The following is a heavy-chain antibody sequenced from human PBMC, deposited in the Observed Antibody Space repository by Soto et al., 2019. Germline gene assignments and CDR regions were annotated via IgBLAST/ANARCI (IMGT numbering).Heavy chain of an antibody. CDR2: ISSSSSTI. D-gene: IGHD6-13*01. CDR3: ARDVEYSSSWYFNYYGMDV. CDR1: GFTFSSYS. V-gene: IGHV3-48*02. Sequence: GGSLRLSCAASGFTFSSYSMNWVRQAPGKGLEWVSYISSSSSTIYYADSVKGRFTISRDNAKNSLYLQMNSLRDEDTAVYYCARDVEYSSSWYFNYYGMDVWGQGTTVTVSS. J-gene: IGHJ6*02.